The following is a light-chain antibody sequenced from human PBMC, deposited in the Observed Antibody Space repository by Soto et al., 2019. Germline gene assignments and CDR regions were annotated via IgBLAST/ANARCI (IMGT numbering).Light chain of an antibody. CDR1: SSNLGAGYD. CDR3: QAYDYSLTASV. J-gene: IGLJ3*02. Sequence: QSVLTQPPSVSGAPGQRVTISCTGTSSNLGAGYDVHWYQQLPGAAPKLVIFGNRNRPSGIPERFSGSKSGSSASLAITGLQAEDEADYYCQAYDYSLTASVFGGGTKLTVL. V-gene: IGLV1-40*01. CDR2: GNR.